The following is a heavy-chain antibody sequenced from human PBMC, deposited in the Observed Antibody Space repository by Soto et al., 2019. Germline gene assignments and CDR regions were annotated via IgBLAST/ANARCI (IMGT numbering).Heavy chain of an antibody. CDR3: AGGREGWPAEY. CDR1: GLNFRYYW. D-gene: IGHD6-19*01. Sequence: PGGSLRLSCEASGLNFRYYWIMWIRQAPGKGLEWVANIRHDGGDKYYGDSVKGRFMVSRDNAKSPLYLQMDSLRVEDTAIYYCAGGREGWPAEYWGQGTPVTVSS. CDR2: IRHDGGDK. J-gene: IGHJ4*02. V-gene: IGHV3-7*03.